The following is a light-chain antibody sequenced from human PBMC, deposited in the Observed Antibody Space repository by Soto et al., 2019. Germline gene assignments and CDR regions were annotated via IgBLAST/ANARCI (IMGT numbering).Light chain of an antibody. CDR3: HQYYDFPS. CDR2: WAS. Sequence: DIVMTQSPDSLAVSLGERATINCKSSQSVLYPSNNKNFLAWYQQKPGQPPKLLIYWASIREYGVPDRFSGSGSGTDFTLTISSLQAEDVAVYYCHQYYDFPSFGQGTKVEIQ. J-gene: IGKJ1*01. V-gene: IGKV4-1*01. CDR1: QSVLYPSNNKNF.